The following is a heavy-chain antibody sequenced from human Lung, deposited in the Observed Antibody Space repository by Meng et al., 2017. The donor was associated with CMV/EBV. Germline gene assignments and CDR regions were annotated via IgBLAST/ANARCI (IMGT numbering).Heavy chain of an antibody. D-gene: IGHD1-26*01. J-gene: IGHJ4*02. CDR1: GYTFTNYG. CDR3: ARVEVGITSGDY. V-gene: IGHV1-18*01. CDR2: INAYNGDT. Sequence: VERVRSGGEVKKPGASVKVSCKASGYTFTNYGITWVRQAPGQGLEWMGWINAYNGDTNYAQTLQGRVTMTTDTSTSTAYVELRSLRSDDTAVYYCARVEVGITSGDYWGQGTLVTVSS.